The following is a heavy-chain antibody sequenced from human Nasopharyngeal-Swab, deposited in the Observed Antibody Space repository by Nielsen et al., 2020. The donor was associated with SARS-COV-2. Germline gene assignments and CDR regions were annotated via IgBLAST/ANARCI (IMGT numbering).Heavy chain of an antibody. CDR1: GFTFSNYG. CDR2: IWYDGSNK. D-gene: IGHD5-12*01. Sequence: GGSLRLSCAASGFTFSNYGMHWVRQAPGKGLEWVAVIWYDGSNKYYADSVKGRFTISRDNSKNTLYLQMNSLRAEDTAVYFCARDVDMLDAFDFWAKGQWSPSLQ. CDR3: ARDVDMLDAFDF. V-gene: IGHV3-33*08. J-gene: IGHJ3*01.